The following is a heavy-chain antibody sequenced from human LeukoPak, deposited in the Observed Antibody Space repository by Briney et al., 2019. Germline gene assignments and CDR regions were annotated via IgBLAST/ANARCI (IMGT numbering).Heavy chain of an antibody. CDR3: AQTIRSYYMDV. CDR2: IRSDASDQ. CDR1: GFTFSNYG. D-gene: IGHD5-24*01. Sequence: PGGSLRLSCAASGFTFSNYGMHWVRQAPGKGLEWVAFIRSDASDQYYADSVKGRFTISRDNSKNTLYLQMSSLRSEDTAVYYCAQTIRSYYMDVWGKGTTVTVSS. J-gene: IGHJ6*03. V-gene: IGHV3-30*02.